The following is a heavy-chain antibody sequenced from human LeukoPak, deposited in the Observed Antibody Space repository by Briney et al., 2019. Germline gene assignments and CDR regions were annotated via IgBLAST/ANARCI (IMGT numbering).Heavy chain of an antibody. D-gene: IGHD1-26*01. CDR3: AKDGKWELLTPYYFDY. CDR1: GFTVSNNY. J-gene: IGHJ4*02. Sequence: PGGSLRLSCAAFGFTVSNNYMNWVRQAPGKGLEWVSVIYRDGSTYYADSVKGRFIVSRDSSKNTLYLQMNSLRAEDTAVYYCAKDGKWELLTPYYFDYWGQGTLVTVSS. CDR2: IYRDGST. V-gene: IGHV3-53*05.